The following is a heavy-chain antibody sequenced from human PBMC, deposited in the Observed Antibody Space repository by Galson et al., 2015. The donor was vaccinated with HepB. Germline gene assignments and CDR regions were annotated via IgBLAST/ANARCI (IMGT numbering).Heavy chain of an antibody. V-gene: IGHV5-51*01. CDR2: IYPGDSDT. Sequence: QSGAEVKKPGESLKISCQGSGYSFTSYWIAWVRQMPGKGLEWMGIIYPGDSDTRYSPSFQGKVTISVDKSVSTAYLQWSSLKASDTAIYYCARRPRSISSWSYWYLDLWGRGTLVTVSS. CDR1: GYSFTSYW. D-gene: IGHD6-13*01. CDR3: ARRPRSISSWSYWYLDL. J-gene: IGHJ2*01.